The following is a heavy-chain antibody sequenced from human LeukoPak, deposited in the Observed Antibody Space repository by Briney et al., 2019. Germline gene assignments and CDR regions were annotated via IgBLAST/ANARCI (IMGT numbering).Heavy chain of an antibody. V-gene: IGHV4-39*01. J-gene: IGHJ3*02. CDR3: ARRELLSTPDAFDI. Sequence: PSETLSLTCTVSGGSISSSSYYWGWIRQPPGKGLEWIGSTYYSGSTYYNPSLKSRVTISVDTSKNQFSLKVSSVTAADTAAYYCARRELLSTPDAFDIWGQGTMVTVSS. CDR2: TYYSGST. D-gene: IGHD3-10*01. CDR1: GGSISSSSYY.